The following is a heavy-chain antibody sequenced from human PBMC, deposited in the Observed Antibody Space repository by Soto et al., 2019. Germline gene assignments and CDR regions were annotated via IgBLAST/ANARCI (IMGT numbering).Heavy chain of an antibody. CDR3: SKDRDSSGWYVLDY. CDR2: ISYDGSNK. J-gene: IGHJ4*02. D-gene: IGHD6-19*01. Sequence: QVQLVESGGDVVQPGRSLRLSCAASGFTFNNYGMHWVRQAPGKGLEWVAVISYDGSNKYYADSVKGRFTISRDNSKNTLYLQMNSLRPEDTAVYYCSKDRDSSGWYVLDYWGQGTLVAVSS. CDR1: GFTFNNYG. V-gene: IGHV3-30*18.